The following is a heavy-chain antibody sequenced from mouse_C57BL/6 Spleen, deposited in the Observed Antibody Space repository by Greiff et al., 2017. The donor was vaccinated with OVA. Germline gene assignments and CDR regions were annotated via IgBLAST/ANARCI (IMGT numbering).Heavy chain of an antibody. V-gene: IGHV5-9*01. J-gene: IGHJ2*01. Sequence: DVKLVESGGGLVKPGGSLKLSCAASGFTFSSYTMSWVRQTPEKRLEWVATISGGGGNPYYPDSVKGRFAISRDKAQNTLYLQMSCLRSEDTALYYCARGGSSYGILDYWGQGTTLTVSS. CDR3: ARGGSSYGILDY. D-gene: IGHD1-1*01. CDR1: GFTFSSYT. CDR2: ISGGGGNP.